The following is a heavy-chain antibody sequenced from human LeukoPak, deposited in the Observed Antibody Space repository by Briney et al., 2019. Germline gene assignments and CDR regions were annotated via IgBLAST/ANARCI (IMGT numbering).Heavy chain of an antibody. D-gene: IGHD6-19*01. Sequence: ASVTVSYKPSGYTFTGHYMHWVRQAPAPALEWLGWINPNSGGTNYAQKFQGRVTMTRDTSISTAYMELSRLRSDDTAVYYCARRRSSGYYYYYGMDVWGQGTTVTVSS. CDR1: GYTFTGHY. J-gene: IGHJ6*02. CDR3: ARRRSSGYYYYYGMDV. CDR2: INPNSGGT. V-gene: IGHV1-2*02.